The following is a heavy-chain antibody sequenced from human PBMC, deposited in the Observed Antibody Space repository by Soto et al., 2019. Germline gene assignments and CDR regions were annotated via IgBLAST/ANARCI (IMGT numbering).Heavy chain of an antibody. CDR2: ISAYNGNT. CDR3: ARDVRGHYYYYGMDV. D-gene: IGHD5-12*01. V-gene: IGHV1-18*01. Sequence: QVQLVQSGAEVKKPGASVKVSCKASGYTVTSYGISWVRQAPGQGLEWMGWISAYNGNTNYAQKLQGRVTRTTDTSTSTAYMELRSLRSDDTAVYYCARDVRGHYYYYGMDVWGQGTTVTVSS. CDR1: GYTVTSYG. J-gene: IGHJ6*02.